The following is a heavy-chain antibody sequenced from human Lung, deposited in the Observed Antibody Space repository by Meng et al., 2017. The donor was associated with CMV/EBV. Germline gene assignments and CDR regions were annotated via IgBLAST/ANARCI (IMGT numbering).Heavy chain of an antibody. CDR3: VRPSQYEGAFGNSYYGMDL. D-gene: IGHD3-10*01. Sequence: ASVKVSCKASGYTFTGYFINWVRQVPGKGLEWMGWISPDSGGTNYEEVFLGRVSFTGDKSRSTAYLELGGLQSDDTAVYYCVRPSQYEGAFGNSYYGMDLWXQGTTVXVSS. CDR1: GYTFTGYF. J-gene: IGHJ6*02. CDR2: ISPDSGGT. V-gene: IGHV1-2*02.